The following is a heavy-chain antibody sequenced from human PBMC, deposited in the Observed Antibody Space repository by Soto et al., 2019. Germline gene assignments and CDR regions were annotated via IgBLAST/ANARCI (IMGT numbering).Heavy chain of an antibody. V-gene: IGHV4-31*03. Sequence: SETLSLTCTVSGGSISSGGYYWSWIRQHPGKGLEWIGYVYYSGNTYYNPSLKSRVTISVDTSKNQFSLKLTSVTAAATAVYFCARDCGGGYNGSAPGGREPLVTVPS. CDR1: GGSISSGGYY. CDR2: VYYSGNT. CDR3: ARDCGGGYNGSAP. D-gene: IGHD2-21*01. J-gene: IGHJ5*02.